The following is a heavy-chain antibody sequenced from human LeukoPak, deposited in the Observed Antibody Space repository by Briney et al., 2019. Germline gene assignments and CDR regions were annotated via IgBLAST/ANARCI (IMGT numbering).Heavy chain of an antibody. D-gene: IGHD6-19*01. V-gene: IGHV4-59*08. J-gene: IGHJ4*01. CDR3: AKYAKVGPVAPGFDY. Sequence: SETLSLTCSVSDDSIRSYYWSWIRQPPGKGLEWIGYSYYSGSPEYNPSLKSRVTISIDTSRNQFSLALTSVTAADTAVYYCAKYAKVGPVAPGFDYWGRGALVTVSS. CDR1: DDSIRSYY. CDR2: SYYSGSP.